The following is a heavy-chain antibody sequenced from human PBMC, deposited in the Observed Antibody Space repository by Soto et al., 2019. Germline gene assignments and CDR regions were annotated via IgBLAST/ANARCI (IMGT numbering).Heavy chain of an antibody. CDR3: ARDRVGRYYDILTYNWFDP. Sequence: SQTLSLTCAISGDSVSSNSAAWNWIRQSPSRGLEWLGRTYYRSKWYNDYAVSVKSRITINPDTSKNQFSLQLNSVTPEDTAVYYCARDRVGRYYDILTYNWFDPWGQGTLVTVS. CDR2: TYYRSKWYN. J-gene: IGHJ5*02. D-gene: IGHD3-9*01. V-gene: IGHV6-1*01. CDR1: GDSVSSNSAA.